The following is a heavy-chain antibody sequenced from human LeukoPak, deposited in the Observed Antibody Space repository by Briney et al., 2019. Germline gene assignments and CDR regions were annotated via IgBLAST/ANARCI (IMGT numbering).Heavy chain of an antibody. CDR1: GGSISSRRYY. J-gene: IGHJ4*02. V-gene: IGHV4-39*02. CDR3: ARELSGSKDDY. Sequence: SETLSLTCTVSGGSISSRRYYWGWIRQPPGKGLEWIGNIYYSGSTYYTPSLKRRVTISVDTSKTQFSLKLSSVTAADTAVYYCARELSGSKDDYWGQGTLVTVYS. D-gene: IGHD1-26*01. CDR2: IYYSGST.